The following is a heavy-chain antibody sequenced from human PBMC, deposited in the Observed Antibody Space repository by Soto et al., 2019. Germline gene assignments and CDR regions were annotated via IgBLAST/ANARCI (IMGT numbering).Heavy chain of an antibody. CDR3: ARSKRLRLGELSLYGFDY. Sequence: QVQLQESGPGLVKPSETLSLTCTVSGGSISSYYWSWIRQPPGKGLEWIGYIYYSGSTNYNPSLKRRVTISVDTSKNQFSLKLSSVTAADTAVYYCARSKRLRLGELSLYGFDYWGQGTLVTVSS. D-gene: IGHD3-16*02. V-gene: IGHV4-59*01. CDR2: IYYSGST. J-gene: IGHJ4*02. CDR1: GGSISSYY.